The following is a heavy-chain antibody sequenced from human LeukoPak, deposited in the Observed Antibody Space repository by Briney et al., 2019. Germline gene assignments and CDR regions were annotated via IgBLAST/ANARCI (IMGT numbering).Heavy chain of an antibody. D-gene: IGHD1-26*01. V-gene: IGHV1-24*01. CDR1: GYTLTELS. CDR2: FDPEDGET. Sequence: ASVKVSCKVSGYTLTELSMHWVRQAPGKGLEWMGGFDPEDGETIYAQKFQGRVTMTEDTSTDTAYMELSSLRSEDTAVYYCATKFEWELQGLHAFDIWGQGTMVTVSS. J-gene: IGHJ3*02. CDR3: ATKFEWELQGLHAFDI.